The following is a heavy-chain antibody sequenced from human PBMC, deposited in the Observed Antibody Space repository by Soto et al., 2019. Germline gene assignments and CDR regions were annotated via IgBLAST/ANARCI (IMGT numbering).Heavy chain of an antibody. CDR3: ARQDGYYVDY. CDR1: GGSISSSSYY. J-gene: IGHJ4*02. V-gene: IGHV4-39*01. CDR2: IYYSGST. Sequence: PSRPLSLTCTVYGGSISSSSYYWGWIRQPPGKGLEWIGSIYYSGSTYYNPSLKGRVTISVDTSKNQFSLKLSSVTAADTAVYYCARQDGYYVDYWGKGTLATV.